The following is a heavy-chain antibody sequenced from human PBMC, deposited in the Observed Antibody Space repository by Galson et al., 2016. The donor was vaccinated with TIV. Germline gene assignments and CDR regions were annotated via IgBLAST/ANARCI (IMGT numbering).Heavy chain of an antibody. V-gene: IGHV5-51*01. CDR2: VYLGDSVT. J-gene: IGHJ4*02. CDR1: GYGFVDYW. Sequence: QSGAEVKKPGESLKISCKHSGYGFVDYWIVWVRQRPGKGLEWMGIVYLGDSVTRYSPSFQGQVAISADKFSNTAYLQWSSLQASDTAMYYCARTAGGIDQWGQGTLVTVSS. D-gene: IGHD1-26*01. CDR3: ARTAGGIDQ.